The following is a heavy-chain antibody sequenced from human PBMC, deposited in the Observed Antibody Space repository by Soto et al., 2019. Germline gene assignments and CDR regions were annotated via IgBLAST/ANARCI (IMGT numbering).Heavy chain of an antibody. Sequence: XETLSLTCAVDGGSFSGYYWNWIRQPPGKGLEWIGDTNHSGSTNYNPSLKSRVTISVDTSKNQFSLKLSSVTAADTAVYYCARGREQWLVDAFDIWGQGTMVT. V-gene: IGHV4-34*01. J-gene: IGHJ3*02. D-gene: IGHD6-19*01. CDR1: GGSFSGYY. CDR3: ARGREQWLVDAFDI. CDR2: TNHSGST.